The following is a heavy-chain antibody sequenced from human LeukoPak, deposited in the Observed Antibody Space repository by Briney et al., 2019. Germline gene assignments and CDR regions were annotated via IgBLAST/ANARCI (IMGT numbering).Heavy chain of an antibody. D-gene: IGHD5-18*01. CDR1: GYTFTDYY. CDR2: ISPNSGGS. V-gene: IGHV1-2*02. Sequence: ASVRVSCKASGYTFTDYYIHWVRQAPGQGLEWMGWISPNSGGSNYAQKFQGRVTMTRDTSINTAYVELSRLRSDDAAVYFCARDSSRGYTYAFDYWGQGTLVSVSS. J-gene: IGHJ4*02. CDR3: ARDSSRGYTYAFDY.